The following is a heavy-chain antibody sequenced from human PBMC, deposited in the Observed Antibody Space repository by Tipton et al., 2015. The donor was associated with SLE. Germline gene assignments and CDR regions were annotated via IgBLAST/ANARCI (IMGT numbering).Heavy chain of an antibody. Sequence: QSGPEVKRPGSSVKVSCKASGGSLSSHGLNWVRQAPGQGLEWMGGIIPMFRTPNYAQRFQDRVTITTDESTSTAYMELSSLRSKDTAVYYCARESLHDYGGNSGYGMDVWGQGTTVTVSS. V-gene: IGHV1-69*05. D-gene: IGHD4-23*01. CDR2: IIPMFRTP. J-gene: IGHJ6*02. CDR1: GGSLSSHG. CDR3: ARESLHDYGGNSGYGMDV.